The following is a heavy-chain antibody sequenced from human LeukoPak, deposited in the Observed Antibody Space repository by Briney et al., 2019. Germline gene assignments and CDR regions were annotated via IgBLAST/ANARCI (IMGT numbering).Heavy chain of an antibody. V-gene: IGHV4-39*01. D-gene: IGHD6-19*01. J-gene: IGHJ4*02. CDR1: GGSISSSSYY. CDR2: IYYSGST. Sequence: PSETLSLTCTVSGGSISSSSYYWGWIRQPPGKGLEWIGSIYYSGSTYYNPSLKSRVTISVDTSKNQSSLKLSSVTAADTAVYYCASQSSGWAYWGQGTLVTVSS. CDR3: ASQSSGWAY.